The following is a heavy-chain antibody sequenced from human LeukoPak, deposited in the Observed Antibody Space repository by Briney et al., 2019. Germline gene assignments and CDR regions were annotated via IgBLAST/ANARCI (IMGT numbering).Heavy chain of an antibody. CDR3: ARDHGTYDYGDYFWAFLGGYYYYMDV. CDR1: GFTFSSYS. V-gene: IGHV3-21*01. Sequence: GGSLRLSCAASGFTFSSYSMNWVRQAPGKGLEWVASISTSSSYIYYADSVKGRFTISRDNAKNSLHLQMNSLRAEDTAVYYCARDHGTYDYGDYFWAFLGGYYYYMDVWGKGTTVTVSS. CDR2: ISTSSSYI. J-gene: IGHJ6*03. D-gene: IGHD4-17*01.